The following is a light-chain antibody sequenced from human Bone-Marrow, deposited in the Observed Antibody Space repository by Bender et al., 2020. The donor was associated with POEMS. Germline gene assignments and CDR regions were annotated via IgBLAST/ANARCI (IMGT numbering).Light chain of an antibody. V-gene: IGLV2-11*01. CDR1: SSDVGAYNY. CDR3: AVWDDSLNGWV. J-gene: IGLJ3*02. Sequence: QSALTQPASVSGSPGQRVTISCTGSSSDVGAYNYVSWYQHHPGKAPKLMIYDVTKRPSGVPDRFSGAKSGDAASLTISGLQAEDEADYYCAVWDDSLNGWVFGGGTKLTVL. CDR2: DVT.